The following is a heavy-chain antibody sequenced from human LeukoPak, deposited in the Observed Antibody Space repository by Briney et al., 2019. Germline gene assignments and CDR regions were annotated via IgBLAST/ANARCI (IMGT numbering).Heavy chain of an antibody. J-gene: IGHJ4*02. CDR2: MYHTGST. CDR1: GGSISSSSYY. V-gene: IGHV4-39*01. D-gene: IGHD7-27*01. Sequence: SETLSLTCTVSGGSISSSSYYWAWIRQPPGKGLEWIGSMYHTGSTYHNPSLKSRVTISVDTSNNLFSLNLFSVTAADTSVYYCAKHENWGGPDYWGQGTLVTVSP. CDR3: AKHENWGGPDY.